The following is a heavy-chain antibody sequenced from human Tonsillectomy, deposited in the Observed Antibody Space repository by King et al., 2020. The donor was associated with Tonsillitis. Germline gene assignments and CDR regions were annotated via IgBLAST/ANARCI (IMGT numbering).Heavy chain of an antibody. Sequence: VQLVESGGGLVKPGGSLRLSCAASGFTFSSYSMSWVRQAPGKGLEWVSSNNTGSSDMYYAASVKGRFTISRDNAKNSLYLQLNSLRAEDTALYYCARVGTMVRGVSLWYFDLWGRGTLVTVSS. CDR2: NNTGSSDM. D-gene: IGHD3-10*01. J-gene: IGHJ2*01. CDR1: GFTFSSYS. CDR3: ARVGTMVRGVSLWYFDL. V-gene: IGHV3-21*01.